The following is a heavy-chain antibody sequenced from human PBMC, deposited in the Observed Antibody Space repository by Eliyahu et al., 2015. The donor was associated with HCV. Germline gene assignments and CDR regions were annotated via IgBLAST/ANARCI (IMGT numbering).Heavy chain of an antibody. V-gene: IGHV1-18*01. J-gene: IGHJ4*02. Sequence: QVQLVQSGAEVKKPGASVKVSCKASGYNFINYGITWVRQAPGQGLEWXGWXSPYNAXTNYAQKFQGRVTMTXDXSXTTAYMELRSLRSDDTAVYYCARAGPIYCGVGNCYDRDFWGQGTLVTVSS. D-gene: IGHD2-15*01. CDR1: GYNFINYG. CDR2: XSPYNAXT. CDR3: ARAGPIYCGVGNCYDRDF.